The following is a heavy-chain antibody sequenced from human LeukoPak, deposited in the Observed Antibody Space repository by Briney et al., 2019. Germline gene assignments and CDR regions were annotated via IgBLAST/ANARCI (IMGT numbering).Heavy chain of an antibody. V-gene: IGHV3-23*01. D-gene: IGHD1-26*01. J-gene: IGHJ3*02. CDR3: AKVLVHILGTTYDAFHM. Sequence: GGSLRLSCAASGLTLTDYAMSWVRQAPGKGLEWVSGISGSGDSTYYADSVKGRYTISRDNSKNTLSLQMNSLRAEDTAVYYCAKVLVHILGTTYDAFHMWGRGTMVTVSS. CDR2: ISGSGDST. CDR1: GLTLTDYA.